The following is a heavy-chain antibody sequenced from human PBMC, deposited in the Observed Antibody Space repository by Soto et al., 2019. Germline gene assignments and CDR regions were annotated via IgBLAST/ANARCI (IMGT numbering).Heavy chain of an antibody. Sequence: QVQLRESGPGLLKPSQTLSLTCTVSGGSINTSGYYWTWIRQQPGKALEWIGYVYYIGATFYTPSLKSRANVSIDTSENQFSMKLKSLTAADTAVYYCARGSSENYYTGHYCDSWGQGTLVTVSS. CDR2: VYYIGAT. J-gene: IGHJ4*02. V-gene: IGHV4-31*03. CDR3: ARGSSENYYTGHYCDS. CDR1: GGSINTSGYY. D-gene: IGHD1-26*01.